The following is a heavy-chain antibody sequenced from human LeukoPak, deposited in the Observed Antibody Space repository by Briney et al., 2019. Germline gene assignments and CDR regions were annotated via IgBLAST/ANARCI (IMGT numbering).Heavy chain of an antibody. CDR3: ARAPYQDYYGRFAP. V-gene: IGHV3-11*06. J-gene: IGHJ5*02. CDR1: GFTFSDYY. CDR2: ISISSSYT. D-gene: IGHD3-10*01. Sequence: GGSLRLSCAASGFTFSDYYMSWIRQAPGKGLEWVSYISISSSYTNYADSVKGRFTISRDNSENTLYLQMNGLTAEDTAMYYCARAPYQDYYGRFAPWGQGPLVIVSS.